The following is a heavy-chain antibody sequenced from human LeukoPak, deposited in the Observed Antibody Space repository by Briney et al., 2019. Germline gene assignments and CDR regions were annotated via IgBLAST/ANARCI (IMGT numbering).Heavy chain of an antibody. CDR2: IIPIFGTA. CDR3: ARSRDKYQLLFGDDAFDI. Sequence: ASVKVSCKASGGTFSSYAISWVRQAPGQGLEWMGGIIPIFGTANYAQKFQGRVTITADESTSTAYMELSSLRSEDTAVYYCARSRDKYQLLFGDDAFDIWGQGTMVTVSS. D-gene: IGHD2-2*01. CDR1: GGTFSSYA. V-gene: IGHV1-69*13. J-gene: IGHJ3*02.